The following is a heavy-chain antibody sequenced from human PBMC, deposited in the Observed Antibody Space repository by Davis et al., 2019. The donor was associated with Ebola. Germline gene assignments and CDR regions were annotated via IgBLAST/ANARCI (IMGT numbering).Heavy chain of an antibody. J-gene: IGHJ6*01. CDR1: GFTFSSYS. CDR2: INSSSSYI. CDR3: ARDRAEDFWGAQIRVYYYGMDV. V-gene: IGHV3-21*01. D-gene: IGHD3-3*01. Sequence: PGGSLRLSCAASGFTFSSYSLNWVRQAPGTGLEWVSPINSSSSYIYYADSVKGRFTISRDNAKNSLYLQMNSLRAEDTAVYYCARDRAEDFWGAQIRVYYYGMDVWGQGTTVTVAS.